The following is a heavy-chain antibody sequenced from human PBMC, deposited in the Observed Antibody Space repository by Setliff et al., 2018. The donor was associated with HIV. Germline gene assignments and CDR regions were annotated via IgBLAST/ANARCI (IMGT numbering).Heavy chain of an antibody. CDR2: IFHSGST. CDR1: GYSISSDYY. D-gene: IGHD5-12*01. V-gene: IGHV4-38-2*02. CDR3: ARVNTLLAYFNY. J-gene: IGHJ4*02. Sequence: SETLSLTCSVSGYSISSDYYWGWIRQPPGKGLEWIGSIFHSGSTYYNPSLMSRVTISVDTSKDQFSLRLTSVTAADTAFYFCARVNTLLAYFNYWGPGMLVTVSS.